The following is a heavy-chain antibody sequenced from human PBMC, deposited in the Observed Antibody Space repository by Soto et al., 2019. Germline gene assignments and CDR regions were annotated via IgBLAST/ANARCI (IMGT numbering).Heavy chain of an antibody. V-gene: IGHV1-46*01. CDR2: INPSGGST. CDR1: GYTFTSYY. Sequence: ASVTVSCKASGYTFTSYYMHWVRQAPGQGLEWMGIINPSGGSTSYAQKFQGRVTITRDTSASTAYMELSSLRSEDTAVYYCAGELPFFDYWGQGTLVTVSS. CDR3: AGELPFFDY. J-gene: IGHJ4*02.